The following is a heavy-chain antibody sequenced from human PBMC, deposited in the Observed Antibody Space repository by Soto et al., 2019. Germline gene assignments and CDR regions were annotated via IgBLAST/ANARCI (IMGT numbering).Heavy chain of an antibody. V-gene: IGHV3-21*06. CDR1: GFTFTRYS. J-gene: IGHJ4*02. Sequence: GGSLRLSCAASGFTFTRYSMNWVRQAPGKGLEWVSSISSTTNYIYYGDSMKGRFTISRDNAKNSLYLEMNSLRAEDTAVYYCARESEDLTSNFDCWGQGTLVTVSS. CDR3: ARESEDLTSNFDC. CDR2: ISSTTNYI.